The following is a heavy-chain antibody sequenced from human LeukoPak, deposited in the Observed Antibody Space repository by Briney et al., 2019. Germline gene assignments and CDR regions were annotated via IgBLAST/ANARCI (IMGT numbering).Heavy chain of an antibody. J-gene: IGHJ6*02. CDR3: ARRRGYSGYDYPLRCYHGIDV. Sequence: SETLSLTCAVYGGSFSGYYWSWIRQPPGKGLEWIGEINHSGSTNYNPSLKSRVTISVDTSKNQFSLKLSSVTAADTAVYYCARRRGYSGYDYPLRCYHGIDVWGQGTTVTVSS. CDR1: GGSFSGYY. D-gene: IGHD5-12*01. CDR2: INHSGST. V-gene: IGHV4-34*01.